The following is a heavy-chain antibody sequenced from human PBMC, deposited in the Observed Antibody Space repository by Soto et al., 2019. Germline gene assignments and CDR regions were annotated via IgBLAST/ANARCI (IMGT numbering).Heavy chain of an antibody. V-gene: IGHV4-59*01. J-gene: IGHJ4*02. CDR3: ARTGYRGYFDY. Sequence: ASETLSLICTVSGDSISSFYWSWIRQPPGKGLEWIGYIYYNGITKNNPSLKSRGTISVDMSRNQFSLKLSSVTAADTAVYYCARTGYRGYFDYWGQGTLVTVSS. CDR1: GDSISSFY. D-gene: IGHD4-4*01. CDR2: IYYNGIT.